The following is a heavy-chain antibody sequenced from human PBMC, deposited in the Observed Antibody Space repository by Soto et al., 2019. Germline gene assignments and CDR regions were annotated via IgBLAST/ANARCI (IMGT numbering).Heavy chain of an antibody. CDR2: ISYDGSNK. CDR3: AKDLRGSGSPGY. V-gene: IGHV3-30*18. J-gene: IGHJ4*02. Sequence: QVQLVESGGGVVQPGRSLRLSCAASGFTFSSYGMHWVRQAPGKGLECVAVISYDGSNKYYADSVKGRFTISRDNSKNTLYLQMNSLRAEDTAVYYCAKDLRGSGSPGYWGQGTLVTVSS. CDR1: GFTFSSYG. D-gene: IGHD1-26*01.